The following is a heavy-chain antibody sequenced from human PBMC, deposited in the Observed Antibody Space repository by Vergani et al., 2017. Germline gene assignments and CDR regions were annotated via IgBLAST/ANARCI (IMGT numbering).Heavy chain of an antibody. Sequence: QVQLVQSGAEVKKPGASVKVSCKASGYTFTSYDINWVRQATGQGLEWMGWMNPNSGNTGYAQKFQGRVTITADESTSTAYMELSSLRSEDTAVYYCARAEYSSSWYGEGNWFDPWGQGTLVTVSS. D-gene: IGHD6-13*01. J-gene: IGHJ5*02. CDR2: MNPNSGNT. CDR1: GYTFTSYD. CDR3: ARAEYSSSWYGEGNWFDP. V-gene: IGHV1-8*03.